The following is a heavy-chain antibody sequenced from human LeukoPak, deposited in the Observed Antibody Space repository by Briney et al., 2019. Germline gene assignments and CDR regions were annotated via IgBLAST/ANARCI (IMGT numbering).Heavy chain of an antibody. D-gene: IGHD3-22*01. V-gene: IGHV1-2*02. Sequence: GASVKVSCKASGYTFTSYGISWVRQAPGQGLEWMGWINPNSGGTNYAQKFQGRVTMTRDTSISTAYMELSRLRSDDTAVYYCARDPRGPTGYDSPSRDTFDYWGQGTLVTVSS. CDR1: GYTFTSYG. CDR3: ARDPRGPTGYDSPSRDTFDY. J-gene: IGHJ4*02. CDR2: INPNSGGT.